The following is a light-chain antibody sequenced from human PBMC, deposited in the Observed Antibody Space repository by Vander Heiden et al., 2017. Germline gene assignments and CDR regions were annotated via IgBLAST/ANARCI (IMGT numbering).Light chain of an antibody. Sequence: DIQMTQSPSSLSASVGDRVTVTCRASQSISTYLNWYQQKPGKAPELLIYAASSLQKGVPSRFSGSGSGTDFTLTISRLQPEDFATYYCQQCDRARQTFGQGTRVEI. J-gene: IGKJ1*01. V-gene: IGKV1-39*01. CDR3: QQCDRARQT. CDR1: QSISTY. CDR2: AAS.